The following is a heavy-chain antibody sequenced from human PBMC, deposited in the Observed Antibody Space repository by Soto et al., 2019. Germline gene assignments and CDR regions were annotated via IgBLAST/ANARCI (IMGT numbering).Heavy chain of an antibody. J-gene: IGHJ3*02. CDR3: AKDGTRITIFGVVTHPGAFGI. V-gene: IGHV3-23*01. Sequence: EVQLLESGGGLVQPGGSLRLSCAASGFTFSSYAMSWVRQAPGKGLEWVSAISGSGGSTYYADSVKGLFTISRDNSKNTLYLQMNSLRAEDTAVYYCAKDGTRITIFGVVTHPGAFGIWGQGTMVTVAS. D-gene: IGHD3-3*01. CDR1: GFTFSSYA. CDR2: ISGSGGST.